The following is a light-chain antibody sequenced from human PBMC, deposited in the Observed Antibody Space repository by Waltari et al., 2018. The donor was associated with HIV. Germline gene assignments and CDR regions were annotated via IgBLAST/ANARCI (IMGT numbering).Light chain of an antibody. J-gene: IGLJ1*01. V-gene: IGLV2-14*01. Sequence: QSALTQPAPVSGSPGQSITIPCTGTSSDVGGYNYASWYQQHPGKAPKLMIYEVSNRPSGVSNRFSGSKSGNTASLTISGLQAEDEADYYCSSYTSSSTLEGVFGTGTKVTVL. CDR3: SSYTSSSTLEGV. CDR2: EVS. CDR1: SSDVGGYNY.